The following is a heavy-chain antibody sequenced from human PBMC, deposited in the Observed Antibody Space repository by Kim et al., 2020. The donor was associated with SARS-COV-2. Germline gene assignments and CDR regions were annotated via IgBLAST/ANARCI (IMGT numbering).Heavy chain of an antibody. D-gene: IGHD5-18*01. Sequence: ASVKVSCKASGYTFTSYGISWVRQAPGQGLEWMGWISAYTGNTNYAQKLQGRVTMTTDTSTSTAYMELRSLRSDDTAVYYCARYDTAMVNSDYWGQGTLVTVST. J-gene: IGHJ4*02. CDR3: ARYDTAMVNSDY. CDR1: GYTFTSYG. CDR2: ISAYTGNT. V-gene: IGHV1-18*01.